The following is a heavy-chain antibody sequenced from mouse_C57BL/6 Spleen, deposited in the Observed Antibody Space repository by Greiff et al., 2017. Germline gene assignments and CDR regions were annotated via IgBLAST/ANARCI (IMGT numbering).Heavy chain of an antibody. CDR3: ARDCDFAIDY. CDR2: IYPSDSET. Sequence: QVQLQQPGAELVRPGSSVKLSCKASGYTFTSYWMDWVKQRPGQGLEWIGNIYPSDSETHYNHKFKDKAPLTVDKSSSTASMQLSSLTYEDSAVYYCARDCDFAIDYWGQGTSVTVSS. CDR1: GYTFTSYW. J-gene: IGHJ4*01. V-gene: IGHV1-61*01.